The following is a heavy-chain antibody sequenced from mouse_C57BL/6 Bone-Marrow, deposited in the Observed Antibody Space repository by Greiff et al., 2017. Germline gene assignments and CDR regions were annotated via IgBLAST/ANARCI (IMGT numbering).Heavy chain of an antibody. CDR2: ISDGGSYT. V-gene: IGHV5-4*03. D-gene: IGHD2-4*01. CDR3: AREDYYEGFAY. Sequence: DVKLVESGGGLVKPGGSLKLSCAASGFTFSSYAMSWVRQTPEKRLEWVATISDGGSYTYSPDNVKGRFTTSRDNAKNNLYLQVSHLKSGDTAMYYCAREDYYEGFAYWGQGTLVTVSA. CDR1: GFTFSSYA. J-gene: IGHJ3*01.